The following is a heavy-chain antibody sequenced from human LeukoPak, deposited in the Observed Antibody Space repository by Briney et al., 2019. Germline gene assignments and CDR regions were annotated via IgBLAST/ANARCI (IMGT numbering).Heavy chain of an antibody. CDR1: GGSISSGSYY. D-gene: IGHD1-1*01. CDR3: ARERLKRRETGSAP. Sequence: SQTLSLTCTVSGGSISSGSYYWSWIRQPAGKGLEWIGRIYTSGSTNYNPSLKSRATISVDTSKNQFSLKLSSVTAEDTAVYYCARERLKRRETGSAPWGRATLVSVSS. V-gene: IGHV4-61*02. CDR2: IYTSGST. J-gene: IGHJ5*02.